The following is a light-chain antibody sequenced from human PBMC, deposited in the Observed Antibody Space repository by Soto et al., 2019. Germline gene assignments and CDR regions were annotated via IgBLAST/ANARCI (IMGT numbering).Light chain of an antibody. Sequence: DIQMTQSPSSLSASVGDRVTITCQASQDISKYLNWYQQKPGKAPKLLIYDASNLETGVPSRFSGSGSGTYFTLTINSLQPEDIAKYYCQQYKSLLSFGPGTKVDIK. J-gene: IGKJ3*01. CDR1: QDISKY. V-gene: IGKV1-33*01. CDR3: QQYKSLLS. CDR2: DAS.